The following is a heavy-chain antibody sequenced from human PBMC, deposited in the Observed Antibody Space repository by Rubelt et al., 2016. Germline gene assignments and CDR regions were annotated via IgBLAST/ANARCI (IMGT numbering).Heavy chain of an antibody. Sequence: QVQLQQWGAGLLKPSETLSLTCAVYGGSFSGYYWSWIRQPPGKGLEWIGEINHSGSTNYNPSLKSRVTISVDTSKNQFSLKLSSVTAADTAVYYCARSPLGGIHAFDIWGQGTMVTVSS. CDR1: GGSFSGYY. V-gene: IGHV4-34*01. CDR2: INHSGST. CDR3: ARSPLGGIHAFDI. J-gene: IGHJ3*02. D-gene: IGHD1-26*01.